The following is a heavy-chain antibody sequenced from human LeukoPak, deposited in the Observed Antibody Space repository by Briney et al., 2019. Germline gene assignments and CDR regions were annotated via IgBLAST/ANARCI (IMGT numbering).Heavy chain of an antibody. Sequence: PGGSLRLSCAASGFTFNDYAMHWVRQAPGKGLEWVGRIKSKTDGGTTDYAAPVKGRFTISRDDTKNTLYLQMNSLKTEDTAVYYCTTGVVVVATDYFDYWGQGTLVTVSS. D-gene: IGHD2-15*01. V-gene: IGHV3-15*01. CDR1: GFTFNDYA. J-gene: IGHJ4*02. CDR3: TTGVVVVATDYFDY. CDR2: IKSKTDGGTT.